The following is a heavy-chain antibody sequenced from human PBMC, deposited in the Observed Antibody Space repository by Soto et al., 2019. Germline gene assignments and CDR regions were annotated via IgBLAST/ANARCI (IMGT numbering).Heavy chain of an antibody. CDR1: GGSVSSGSYY. Sequence: SETLSLTCTVSGGSVSSGSYYWSWIRQPPGKGLEWIGYIYYSGSTNYNPSLKSRVTISVDTSKNQFSLKLSSVTAADTAVYYCAREVRVYDFWSGYYQDDGWLDPWGQGTLVTVSS. J-gene: IGHJ5*02. V-gene: IGHV4-61*01. D-gene: IGHD3-3*01. CDR2: IYYSGST. CDR3: AREVRVYDFWSGYYQDDGWLDP.